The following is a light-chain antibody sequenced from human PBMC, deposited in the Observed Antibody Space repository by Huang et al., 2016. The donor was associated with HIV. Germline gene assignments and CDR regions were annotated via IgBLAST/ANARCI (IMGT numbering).Light chain of an antibody. V-gene: IGKV2-29*02. CDR2: EVA. CDR3: MQGSDLPT. CDR1: QSLLHGDGKTY. Sequence: DIVMTQTPLSLSVTPRQPASISCKSSQSLLHGDGKTYLYWYVKKSGQSPQLLMYEVASRFAGVPERFSGSGSGTDFTLRISRVEAEDVGVYYCMQGSDLPTFGQGTKVEI. J-gene: IGKJ1*01.